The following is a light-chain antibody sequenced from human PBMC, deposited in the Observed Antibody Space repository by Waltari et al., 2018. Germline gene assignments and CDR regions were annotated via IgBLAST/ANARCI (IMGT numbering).Light chain of an antibody. CDR1: RFNIRSNA. CDR2: SND. V-gene: IGLV1-44*01. CDR3: AAWDDSLNGHWV. J-gene: IGLJ3*02. Sequence: QSVLTQPPSASGTPGQRVTISCSGSRFNIRSNAATWYQQLPGTAPKLLIYSNDQRPSGVPDRFSGSKSGTSASLAISGLQSEDEADYYCAAWDDSLNGHWVFGGGTKLTVL.